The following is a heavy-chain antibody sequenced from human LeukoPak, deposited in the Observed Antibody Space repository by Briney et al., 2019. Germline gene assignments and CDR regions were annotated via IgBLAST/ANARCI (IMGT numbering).Heavy chain of an antibody. D-gene: IGHD2-8*01. Sequence: GSLRLSCVASGFTFSNYWMQWVRQVPGKGLVWVSRLNGDGTNIIYADSVKGRFTISRDNAENTLYLQMNSLRAEDTALYYCARSQSGVSDVWGQGTMVTVSS. CDR3: ARSQSGVSDV. J-gene: IGHJ3*01. V-gene: IGHV3-74*01. CDR2: LNGDGTNI. CDR1: GFTFSNYW.